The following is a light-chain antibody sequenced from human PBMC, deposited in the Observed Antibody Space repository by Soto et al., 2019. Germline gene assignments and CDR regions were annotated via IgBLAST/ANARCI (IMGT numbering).Light chain of an antibody. CDR2: GAS. CDR1: QSVSSN. J-gene: IGKJ2*01. Sequence: EIVMTQSPATLSVSPGERATLSCRASQSVSSNLAWYQQKTGQAPRLLLSGASTMATGIPARFSGSRSGTEFTLNISSLQSEDFAVYFCQQYKNWPHTFGQGTKLEIK. CDR3: QQYKNWPHT. V-gene: IGKV3-15*01.